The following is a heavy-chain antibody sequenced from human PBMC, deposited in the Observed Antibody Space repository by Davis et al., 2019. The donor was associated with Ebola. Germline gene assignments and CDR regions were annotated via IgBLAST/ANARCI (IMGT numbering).Heavy chain of an antibody. CDR3: ARGALGYYYGMDV. CDR2: ISSSGSTI. CDR1: GFTFSDYY. J-gene: IGHJ6*04. V-gene: IGHV3-11*01. D-gene: IGHD3-10*01. Sequence: GESLKISCAASGFTFSDYYMSWIRQAPGKGLEWVSYISSSGSTIYYADSVKGRFTISRDNVKNSLYLQMNSLRAEDTAVYYCARGALGYYYGMDVWGKGTTVTVSS.